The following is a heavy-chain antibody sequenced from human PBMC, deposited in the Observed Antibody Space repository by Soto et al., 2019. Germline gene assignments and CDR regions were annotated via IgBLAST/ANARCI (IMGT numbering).Heavy chain of an antibody. Sequence: QVLLAESGGGVVQPGRSLRLSCAASGFTFSSYGMHWVRQAPGKGLEWVAVISYDGSNKYYADSVKGRFTISRDNSKNTLYLQMNSLRAEDTAVYYCAKDIGTTVTPDYWGQGTLVTVSS. V-gene: IGHV3-30*18. D-gene: IGHD4-4*01. CDR2: ISYDGSNK. CDR1: GFTFSSYG. CDR3: AKDIGTTVTPDY. J-gene: IGHJ4*02.